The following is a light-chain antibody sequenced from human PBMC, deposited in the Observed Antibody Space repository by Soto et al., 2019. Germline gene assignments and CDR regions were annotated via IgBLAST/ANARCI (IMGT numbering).Light chain of an antibody. CDR3: QQYYSTLS. V-gene: IGKV4-1*01. Sequence: DIVMAQSPDSLAVSLGERATINCKSSQSVLYSSKNKNYLAWYQQKPGQPPKLLIYWASTRESGVPDRFSGSGSGTDFTLTISSLQAEDVAVYDCQQYYSTLSFGQGTKVEIK. J-gene: IGKJ1*01. CDR1: QSVLYSSKNKNY. CDR2: WAS.